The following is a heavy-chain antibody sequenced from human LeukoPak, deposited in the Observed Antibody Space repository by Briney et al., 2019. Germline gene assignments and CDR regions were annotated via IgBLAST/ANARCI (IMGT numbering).Heavy chain of an antibody. CDR2: INWNGGST. D-gene: IGHD5-24*01. J-gene: IGHJ3*02. Sequence: RPGGSLRLSCAASGFTFDDYGMSWVRHAPGKGLEWVSGINWNGGSTVYADSVKGRFTISRDNAKNSLYLQMNSLRAEDTALYYCARSEMATIRGIYAFDIWGQGTMVTVSS. CDR3: ARSEMATIRGIYAFDI. CDR1: GFTFDDYG. V-gene: IGHV3-20*04.